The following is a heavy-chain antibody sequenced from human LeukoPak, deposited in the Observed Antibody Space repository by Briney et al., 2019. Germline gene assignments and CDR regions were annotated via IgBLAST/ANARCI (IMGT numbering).Heavy chain of an antibody. J-gene: IGHJ4*02. V-gene: IGHV1-2*02. CDR1: GYTFTGYY. CDR2: INPNSGGT. Sequence: GASVKVSCKASGYTFTGYYMHWVRRAPGQGLEWMGWINPNSGGTNYAQKFQGRVTMTRDTSISTAYMELSRLRSDDTAVYYCARDLSGYDPFDYWGQGTLVTVSS. CDR3: ARDLSGYDPFDY. D-gene: IGHD5-12*01.